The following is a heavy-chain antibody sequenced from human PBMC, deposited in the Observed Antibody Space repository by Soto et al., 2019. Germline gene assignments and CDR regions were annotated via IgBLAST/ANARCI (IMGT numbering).Heavy chain of an antibody. J-gene: IGHJ3*02. D-gene: IGHD3-22*01. V-gene: IGHV3-23*01. CDR1: GFIFTNYA. Sequence: PGGSLRLSCAASGFIFTNYAMNWVRQAPGKGLEWVSVIGGRGNSAYYADSVQGRFTITRDMSTSTAYMELSSLRSEDTAVYYCAADYMPARHYDSSGYLSDAFDIWGQGTMVTVSS. CDR3: AADYMPARHYDSSGYLSDAFDI. CDR2: IGGRGNSA.